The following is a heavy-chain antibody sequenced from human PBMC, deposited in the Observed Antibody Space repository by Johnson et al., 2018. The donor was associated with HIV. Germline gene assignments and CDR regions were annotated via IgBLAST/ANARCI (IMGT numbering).Heavy chain of an antibody. CDR1: GFTFSSYA. Sequence: QVQLVESGGGLVQPGRSLRLSCAASGFTFSSYAIHWVRQAPGKGLEWVAIMSYNASNKYYADSVKGRFTISRDNAKNSLYLQMNSLRVEDTALYYCAKAIWGGGNLGMGAFDIWGQGTMVTVSS. CDR3: AKAIWGGGNLGMGAFDI. D-gene: IGHD4-23*01. CDR2: MSYNASNK. V-gene: IGHV3-30*04. J-gene: IGHJ3*02.